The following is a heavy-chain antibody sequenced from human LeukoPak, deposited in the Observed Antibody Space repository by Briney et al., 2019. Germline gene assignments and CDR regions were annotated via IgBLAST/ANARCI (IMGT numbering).Heavy chain of an antibody. Sequence: GESLKISCKGSGYSFTSYWIGWVRQMPGKGLEWMGIIYPGDSDTRYSPSFQGQVTISADKSISTAYLQWSSLKASDTAMYYCARLATVWDCSGGSCYYSGVYYYYYMDVWGKGTTVTISS. V-gene: IGHV5-51*01. J-gene: IGHJ6*03. CDR2: IYPGDSDT. CDR1: GYSFTSYW. CDR3: ARLATVWDCSGGSCYYSGVYYYYYMDV. D-gene: IGHD2-15*01.